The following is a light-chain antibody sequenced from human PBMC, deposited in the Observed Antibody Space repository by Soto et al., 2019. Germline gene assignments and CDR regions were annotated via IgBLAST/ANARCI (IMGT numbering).Light chain of an antibody. CDR1: QGIGVY. Sequence: DIQMTQSPSSLSASLRDRVTITCRASQGIGVYLAWFQQKPGKVPKLLIYAASTLQSGVPSRFSGSGSGTDFTLTISSLQPEDFATYYCQKYNSAPLTFGGGTKVELK. V-gene: IGKV1-27*01. J-gene: IGKJ4*01. CDR2: AAS. CDR3: QKYNSAPLT.